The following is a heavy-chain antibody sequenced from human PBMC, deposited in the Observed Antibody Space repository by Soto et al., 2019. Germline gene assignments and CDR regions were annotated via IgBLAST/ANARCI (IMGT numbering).Heavy chain of an antibody. V-gene: IGHV3-48*03. CDR3: ARDEYEYGDPGACDF. D-gene: IGHD4-17*01. J-gene: IGHJ3*01. CDR1: VFSFSGYE. Sequence: GGSLRLSCAASVFSFSGYEMNWVRQSPGKGLEWVSYISSRGTTLYYADSVRGRFTISRDNAKNSLYLQMTGLRAEDTGVYYCARDEYEYGDPGACDFWGQGTTVT. CDR2: ISSRGTTL.